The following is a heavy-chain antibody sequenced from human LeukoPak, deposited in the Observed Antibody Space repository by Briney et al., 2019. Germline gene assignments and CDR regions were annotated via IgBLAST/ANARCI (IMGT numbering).Heavy chain of an antibody. D-gene: IGHD4-17*01. V-gene: IGHV3-30-3*01. Sequence: PGGSLRLSCAASGFTFSNYAMHWVRQAPGKGLEWVAVISYDASNKYYADSVKGRFTISRDNSKNTLYLQMNSLRSEDTAVYYCARDDYGDYGLLDFWGQGTLGTVSS. J-gene: IGHJ4*02. CDR3: ARDDYGDYGLLDF. CDR2: ISYDASNK. CDR1: GFTFSNYA.